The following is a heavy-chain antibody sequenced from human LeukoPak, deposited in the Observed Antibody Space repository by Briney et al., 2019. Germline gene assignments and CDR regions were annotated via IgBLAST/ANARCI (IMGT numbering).Heavy chain of an antibody. CDR1: GFTFSDYY. CDR3: ARGGYDFWSGYYYFDY. J-gene: IGHJ4*02. CDR2: ISSSGTTI. Sequence: NTGGSLRLSCAASGFTFSDYYMTWIRQAPGKGLEWVSYISSSGTTIYYAVSVKGRFTISRDNAENSLYLQMNSLRAEDTAVYYCARGGYDFWSGYYYFDYWGQGTLVTVSS. D-gene: IGHD3-3*01. V-gene: IGHV3-11*04.